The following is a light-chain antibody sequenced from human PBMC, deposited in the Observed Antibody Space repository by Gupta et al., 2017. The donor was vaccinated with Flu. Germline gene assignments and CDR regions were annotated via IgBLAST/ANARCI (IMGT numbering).Light chain of an antibody. J-gene: IGKJ4*01. V-gene: IGKV1-33*01. Sequence: DIQMTQSPSSLSASVGDRVTITCQASHDISIFLSWYQQKPGKAPKLLIFHASSLETGVPSRFSGAGSGTTFTFTISTLQPEDFATYYCQQHDALPLTFGGGTRWRSN. CDR1: HDISIF. CDR2: HAS. CDR3: QQHDALPLT.